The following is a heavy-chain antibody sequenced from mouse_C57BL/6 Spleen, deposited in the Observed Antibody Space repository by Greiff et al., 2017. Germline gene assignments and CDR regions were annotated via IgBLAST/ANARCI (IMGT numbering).Heavy chain of an antibody. CDR1: GYTFTSYW. D-gene: IGHD1-1*01. CDR2: IDPNSGGT. V-gene: IGHV1-72*01. Sequence: VQLQQPGAELVKPGASVKLSCKASGYTFTSYWMHWVKQRPGRGLEWIGRIDPNSGGTKYNEKFKSKATLTVDKPSSTAYMQLSSLTSEDSAVYYCATITTVVATKAMDYWGQGTSVTVSS. CDR3: ATITTVVATKAMDY. J-gene: IGHJ4*01.